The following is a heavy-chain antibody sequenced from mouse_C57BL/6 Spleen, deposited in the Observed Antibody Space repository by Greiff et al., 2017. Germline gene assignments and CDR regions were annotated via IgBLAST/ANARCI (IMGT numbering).Heavy chain of an antibody. CDR3: ARVGSGLDYFDY. CDR1: GYTFTSYW. Sequence: QVQLQQPGAELVKPGASVKLSCKASGYTFTSYWMHWVKQRPGRGLEWIGGIDPNSGGTKYNEKFKSKATLTVDKPSNTAYMQLSSLTSEDSAVYYCARVGSGLDYFDYWGQGTTLTVSS. D-gene: IGHD1-1*01. V-gene: IGHV1-72*01. J-gene: IGHJ2*01. CDR2: IDPNSGGT.